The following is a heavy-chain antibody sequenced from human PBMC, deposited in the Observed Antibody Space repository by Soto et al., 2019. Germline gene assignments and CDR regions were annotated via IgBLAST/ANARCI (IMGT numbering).Heavy chain of an antibody. Sequence: GASVKVSCKASGYTFTSYYMHWVRQAPGQGLEWMGIINPSGGSTSYAQKFQGRVTMTRDTSTSSVYMELSSLRSEDTALYYCARVAGNCSGGSCHDAFDIWGQGTMVTVSS. J-gene: IGHJ3*02. CDR3: ARVAGNCSGGSCHDAFDI. V-gene: IGHV1-46*03. D-gene: IGHD2-15*01. CDR2: INPSGGST. CDR1: GYTFTSYY.